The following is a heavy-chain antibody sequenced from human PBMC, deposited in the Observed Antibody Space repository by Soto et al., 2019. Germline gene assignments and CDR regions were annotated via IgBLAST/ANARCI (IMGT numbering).Heavy chain of an antibody. CDR2: INTDGSGT. CDR1: GFTFSSYW. Sequence: EVQLVESGGGLVQPGGSLRLSCAASGFTFSSYWMHWVRHAPGKGLVWVSRINTDGSGTSYADSVKGRFTIARDNVKNIIYFQMNSLRAEDTAVYYCARDSYSGTPGNYYCMAVWGRGTTVTVSS. J-gene: IGHJ6*02. V-gene: IGHV3-74*01. CDR3: ARDSYSGTPGNYYCMAV. D-gene: IGHD1-26*01.